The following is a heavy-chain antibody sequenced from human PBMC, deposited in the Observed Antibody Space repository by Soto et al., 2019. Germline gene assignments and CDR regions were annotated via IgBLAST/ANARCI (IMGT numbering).Heavy chain of an antibody. CDR2: IYSSGGT. CDR1: GGAISGYY. J-gene: IGHJ5*02. V-gene: IGHV4-4*07. Sequence: SETLSLTCTVSGGAISGYYWAWIRQSAGKGLEWIGRIYSSGGTKYNPSLQSRVTMSLDTSKNQFSLRLSSVTAADTAVYYCARGQRFSDSFDPWGQGTLVTVSS. D-gene: IGHD3-3*01. CDR3: ARGQRFSDSFDP.